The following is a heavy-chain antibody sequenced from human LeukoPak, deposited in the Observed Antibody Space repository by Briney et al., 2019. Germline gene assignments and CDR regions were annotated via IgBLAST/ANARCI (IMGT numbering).Heavy chain of an antibody. CDR2: IYHSGST. V-gene: IGHV4-34*01. D-gene: IGHD6-6*01. Sequence: PSETLSLTCAVYGESFSGYYWSWIRQPPGKGLEGIGSIYHSGSTYYNPSLRSRVTISVDTSKNQFSLKLSSVTAADTAVYYCARVVAARPVYYFDYWGQGTLVTVSS. J-gene: IGHJ4*02. CDR1: GESFSGYY. CDR3: ARVVAARPVYYFDY.